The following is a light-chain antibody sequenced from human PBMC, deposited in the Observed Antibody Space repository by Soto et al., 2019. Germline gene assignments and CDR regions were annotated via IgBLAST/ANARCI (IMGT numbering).Light chain of an antibody. J-gene: IGLJ1*01. Sequence: QSVLTQPPSVSGAPGQRVTFSCTGNSSNIGAGYDVHWYQQLPGTAPKLLIYGNNNRPSGVPDRFSGSKSGTSASLAITGLQAEDEADYYCQSYDSSLSGFYVFGTGTKLTVL. CDR3: QSYDSSLSGFYV. CDR1: SSNIGAGYD. V-gene: IGLV1-40*01. CDR2: GNN.